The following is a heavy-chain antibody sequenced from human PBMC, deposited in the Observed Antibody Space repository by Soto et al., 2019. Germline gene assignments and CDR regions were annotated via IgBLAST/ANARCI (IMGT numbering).Heavy chain of an antibody. CDR1: GGSISSGGYS. CDR3: ARGLVPHVRGGTNWFDP. V-gene: IGHV4-30-2*01. Sequence: SETLSLTCAVSGGSISSGGYSWSWIRQPPGKGLEWIGYIYHSGSTYYNPSLKSRVTISVDRSKNQFSLKLSSVTAADTAVYYCARGLVPHVRGGTNWFDPWGQGTLVTVSS. J-gene: IGHJ5*02. D-gene: IGHD3-10*01. CDR2: IYHSGST.